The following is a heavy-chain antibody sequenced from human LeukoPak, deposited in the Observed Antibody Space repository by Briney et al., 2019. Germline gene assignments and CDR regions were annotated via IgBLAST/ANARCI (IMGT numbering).Heavy chain of an antibody. J-gene: IGHJ6*02. Sequence: SETLSLTCTVSGGSISSSSYSWGWIRQPPGKGLEWIGSIYYSGSTYYNPSLKSRVTISVDTSKNQFSLKLSSVTAADTAVYYCASRVLLWFGEEYYYYGMDVWGQGTTVTVSS. CDR1: GGSISSSSYS. CDR2: IYYSGST. V-gene: IGHV4-39*01. D-gene: IGHD3-10*01. CDR3: ASRVLLWFGEEYYYYGMDV.